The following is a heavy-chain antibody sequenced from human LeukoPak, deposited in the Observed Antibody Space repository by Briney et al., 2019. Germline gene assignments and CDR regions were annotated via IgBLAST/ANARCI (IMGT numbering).Heavy chain of an antibody. CDR2: ISGSGGST. CDR1: GFTFSSYA. D-gene: IGHD3-9*01. Sequence: GASVRLSCAASGFTFSSYAMSWVRQAPGKGLEWVSAISGSGGSTYYADAVKGRFTISRDNSKNTLYLQMNSLRAEDTAVYYCAKVWIALGPRDYDIVTGYYAIDYWGQGTLVTVSS. V-gene: IGHV3-23*01. J-gene: IGHJ4*02. CDR3: AKVWIALGPRDYDIVTGYYAIDY.